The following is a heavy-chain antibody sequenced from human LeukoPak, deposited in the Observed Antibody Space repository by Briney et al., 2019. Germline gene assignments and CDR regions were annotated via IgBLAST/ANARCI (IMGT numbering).Heavy chain of an antibody. CDR1: GFTFSSYW. CDR3: ARDLSVLEMATIVFDY. J-gene: IGHJ4*02. Sequence: GGSLRLSCAASGFTFSSYWMSWVRQAPGKGLEWVANIKQDGSEKYYVDSVKGRFTISRDNAKNSLYLQMNSLRAEDTAVYYCARDLSVLEMATIVFDYWGQGTLVTVSS. V-gene: IGHV3-7*03. CDR2: IKQDGSEK. D-gene: IGHD5-24*01.